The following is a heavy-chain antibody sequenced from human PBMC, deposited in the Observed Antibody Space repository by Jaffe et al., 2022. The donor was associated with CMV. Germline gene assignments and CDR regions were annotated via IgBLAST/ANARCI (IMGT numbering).Heavy chain of an antibody. CDR3: ARVGVRYCGGDCLGWVDY. Sequence: EVQLVESGGGLVQPGGSLRLSCAASGFTFSSYSMNWVRQAPGKGLEWVSYISSSSSTIYYADSVKGRFTISRDNAKNSLYLQMNSLRDEDTAVYYCARVGVRYCGGDCLGWVDYWGQGTLVTVSS. CDR1: GFTFSSYS. CDR2: ISSSSSTI. J-gene: IGHJ4*02. V-gene: IGHV3-48*02. D-gene: IGHD2-21*02.